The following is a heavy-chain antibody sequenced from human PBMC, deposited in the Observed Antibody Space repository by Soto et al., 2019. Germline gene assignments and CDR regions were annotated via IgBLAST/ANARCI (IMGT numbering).Heavy chain of an antibody. CDR1: GFTFSSYA. Sequence: GGSLRLSCAASGFTFSSYAMSWVCQAPGKGLEWVSAISGSGGSTYYADSVKGRFTISRDNSKNTLYLQMNSLRAEDTAVYYCAKGGLDIVVVPAAIHYWGQGTLVTVSS. D-gene: IGHD2-2*03. CDR2: ISGSGGST. CDR3: AKGGLDIVVVPAAIHY. J-gene: IGHJ4*02. V-gene: IGHV3-23*01.